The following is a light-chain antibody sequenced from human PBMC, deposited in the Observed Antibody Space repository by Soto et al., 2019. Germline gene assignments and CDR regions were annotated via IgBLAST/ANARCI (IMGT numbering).Light chain of an antibody. J-gene: IGLJ1*01. CDR2: EVS. CDR1: SSDVGGYDF. CDR3: SSFTISSTLYV. Sequence: QSVLAQPAAVSGSPGQSITISCTGTSSDVGGYDFVSWYQHHPGKAPKLMIYEVSNRPSGVSDRLSGSKSGNTASLTISGLQAEDEADYYCSSFTISSTLYVFGTGTKATVL. V-gene: IGLV2-14*01.